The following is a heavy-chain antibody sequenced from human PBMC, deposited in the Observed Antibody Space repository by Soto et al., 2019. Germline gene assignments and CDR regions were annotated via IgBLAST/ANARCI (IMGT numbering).Heavy chain of an antibody. CDR1: GFTFTSSA. CDR2: IVVGSGNT. V-gene: IGHV1-58*01. J-gene: IGHJ6*02. CDR3: AAQVADKYYYYGMDV. Sequence: GASVKVSCKASGFTFTSSAVQWVRQARGQRLEWIGWIVVGSGNTNYAQKFQERVTITRDMSTSTAYMELSSLRSEDTSVYYCAAQVADKYYYYGMDVWGQGTTVTVSS.